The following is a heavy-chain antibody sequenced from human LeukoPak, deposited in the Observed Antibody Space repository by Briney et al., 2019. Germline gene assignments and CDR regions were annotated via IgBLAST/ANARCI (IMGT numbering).Heavy chain of an antibody. CDR3: ARGGTLVVPAAIGYYYYYMDV. CDR1: GGTFSSYA. Sequence: SVKVSCKASGGTFSSYAISWVRQAPGQGLEWMGGIIPIFGTANYAQKFQGRVTITADESTSTAYMELSSLRSEDTAVYYCARGGTLVVPAAIGYYYYYMDVWGKGTTVTVSS. J-gene: IGHJ6*03. CDR2: IIPIFGTA. V-gene: IGHV1-69*13. D-gene: IGHD2-2*02.